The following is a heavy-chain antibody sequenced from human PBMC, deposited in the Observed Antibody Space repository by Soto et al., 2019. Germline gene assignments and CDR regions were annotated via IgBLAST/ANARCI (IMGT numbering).Heavy chain of an antibody. V-gene: IGHV3-7*01. CDR3: ARALCSETDEL. J-gene: IGHJ4*02. D-gene: IGHD6-19*01. CDR1: GFTFSRFW. Sequence: EVQLVEPGGGLVQPGGSLRLSCAASGFTFSRFWMSWVRQAPGKGLEWVANIKQNGSEKYYVDSVKGRFTISRDNAKNSLYLQMNSLRAEDTAVYYCARALCSETDELWGQGTLVTVSS. CDR2: IKQNGSEK.